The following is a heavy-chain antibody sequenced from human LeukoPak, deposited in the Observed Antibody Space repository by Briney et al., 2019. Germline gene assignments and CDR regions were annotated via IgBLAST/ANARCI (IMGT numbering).Heavy chain of an antibody. V-gene: IGHV3-30*03. D-gene: IGHD3-3*01. Sequence: GMSLRLSCAASGFTFINYGMHWVRQAPGKGLEWVALISYDGSSKYYADSVKGRIIISRDNSKNIMNLQMNSLRAEDTAVYYCAREGLGFLEWSRDYYYYMDVWGKGTTVTVSS. J-gene: IGHJ6*03. CDR3: AREGLGFLEWSRDYYYYMDV. CDR1: GFTFINYG. CDR2: ISYDGSSK.